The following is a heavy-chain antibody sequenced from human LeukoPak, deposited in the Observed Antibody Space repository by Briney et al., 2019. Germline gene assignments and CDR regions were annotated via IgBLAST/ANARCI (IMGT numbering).Heavy chain of an antibody. CDR3: ARNYGGNLNY. Sequence: PGGSLRLSCVASGFTFSSYSMIWVRQRPGKGLEWVSVIYSGGSTYYADSVKGRFTISRDNSKNTLYLQMNSLRAEDTAVYYCARNYGGNLNYWGQGTLVTVSS. CDR1: GFTFSSYS. J-gene: IGHJ4*02. CDR2: IYSGGST. D-gene: IGHD4-23*01. V-gene: IGHV3-66*01.